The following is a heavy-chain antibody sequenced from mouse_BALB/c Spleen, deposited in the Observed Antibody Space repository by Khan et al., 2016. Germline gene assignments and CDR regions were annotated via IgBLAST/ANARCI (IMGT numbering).Heavy chain of an antibody. V-gene: IGHV1-7*01. CDR1: GYTFTDYW. J-gene: IGHJ3*01. CDR2: INPSTGYT. Sequence: QVQLKESGAELAKPGASVKMSCKASGYTFTDYWMHWVKQSPGQGLEWIGYINPSTGYTEYNQKLKDKATLTADKSSSTAYMQLSSLTSEDSAVYYCARWSYYYGSSYGWFAYWGQGTLVTVSA. D-gene: IGHD1-1*01. CDR3: ARWSYYYGSSYGWFAY.